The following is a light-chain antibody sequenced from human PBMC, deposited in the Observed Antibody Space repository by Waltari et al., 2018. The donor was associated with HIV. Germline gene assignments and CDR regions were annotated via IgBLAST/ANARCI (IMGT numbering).Light chain of an antibody. CDR3: QSYDSSLSGWV. CDR2: GNS. J-gene: IGLJ3*02. Sequence: QSVLTQPPSVSGAPGQRVPISCTGRSSNTGAGSDLTAYRPRQRTSPKLLIYGNSNRPSGVPDRFSGSKSGTSASLAITGLQAEDEADYYCQSYDSSLSGWVFGGGTKLTVL. V-gene: IGLV1-40*01. CDR1: SSNTGAGSD.